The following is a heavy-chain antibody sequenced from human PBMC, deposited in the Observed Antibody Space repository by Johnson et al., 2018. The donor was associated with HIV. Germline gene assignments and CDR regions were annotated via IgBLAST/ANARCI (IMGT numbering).Heavy chain of an antibody. D-gene: IGHD5-12*01. CDR1: GFIFSNYP. Sequence: QVQLVESGGGVVQPGRSLRLSCAASGFIFSNYPMHWVRQAPGKGLEWVAVISFDGSKKYHADSVKGRFTISRDNSKNTLYLQMNSLRAEDTAVYFCASGDDYGFWGQGTMVTVSS. V-gene: IGHV3-30*14. CDR2: ISFDGSKK. J-gene: IGHJ3*01. CDR3: ASGDDYGF.